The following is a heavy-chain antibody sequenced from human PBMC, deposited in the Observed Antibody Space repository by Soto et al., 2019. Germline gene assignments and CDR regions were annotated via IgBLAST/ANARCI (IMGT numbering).Heavy chain of an antibody. CDR2: INPSGGST. Sequence: ASVKVSCQASGYTFTSYYMHWVRQAPGEGLEWMGRINPSGGSTSYAKTFQGRVTMTRETSTSTGSMALSILTSEDTAVYYCAIARVAGTRGYFAYGGQGTLVTVSS. CDR3: AIARVAGTRGYFAY. V-gene: IGHV1-46*01. CDR1: GYTFTSYY. D-gene: IGHD6-19*01. J-gene: IGHJ4*02.